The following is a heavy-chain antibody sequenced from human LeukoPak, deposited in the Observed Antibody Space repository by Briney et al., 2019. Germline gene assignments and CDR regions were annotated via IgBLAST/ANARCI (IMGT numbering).Heavy chain of an antibody. J-gene: IGHJ6*03. CDR2: INPNSGGT. D-gene: IGHD2-15*01. V-gene: IGHV1-2*02. CDR1: GYTFTGYY. Sequence: ASVKVSCKASGYTFTGYYVHWVRQAPGQGLEWMGWINPNSGGTNYAQKFQGRVTMTRDTSISTAYMELSRLRSDDTAVYYCAKGEVVGSGPSYYMDVWGKGTTVTVSS. CDR3: AKGEVVGSGPSYYMDV.